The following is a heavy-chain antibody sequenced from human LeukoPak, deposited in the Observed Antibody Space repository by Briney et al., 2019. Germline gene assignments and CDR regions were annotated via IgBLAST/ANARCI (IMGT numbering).Heavy chain of an antibody. CDR2: INHSGST. V-gene: IGHV4-34*01. J-gene: IGHJ6*03. Sequence: SETLSLTCAVYGGSFNGYYWSWIRQPPGKGLEWIGEINHSGSTNYNPSLKSRVTISVDTSKNQFSLKLSSVTAADTAVYYCAREQQLVLRIPVHYYYMDVWGKGTTVTVSS. CDR1: GGSFNGYY. CDR3: AREQQLVLRIPVHYYYMDV. D-gene: IGHD6-13*01.